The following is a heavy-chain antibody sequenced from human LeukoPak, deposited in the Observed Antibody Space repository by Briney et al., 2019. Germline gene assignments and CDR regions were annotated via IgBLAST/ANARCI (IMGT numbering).Heavy chain of an antibody. CDR2: IYSGGST. D-gene: IGHD3-16*01. J-gene: IGHJ4*02. CDR3: AIDAGLGELFFY. V-gene: IGHV3-66*01. Sequence: GGSLRLPCAASGFTVSSNYMRWVRQATGKGLDWVSVIYSGGSTYYADSVKGRFTISRDNSKNTLYLQMNSLRAEDTAVYYCAIDAGLGELFFYWGQGTLVTVSS. CDR1: GFTVSSNY.